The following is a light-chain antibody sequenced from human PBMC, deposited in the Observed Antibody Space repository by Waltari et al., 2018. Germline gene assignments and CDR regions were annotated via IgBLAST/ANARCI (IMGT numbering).Light chain of an antibody. J-gene: IGLJ2*01. V-gene: IGLV3-21*02. CDR2: DDT. CDR1: NNERKN. Sequence: YVLTQPPSVSAAPGQTARITCGGMNNERKNVHWHQQRPGQAPVLVVNDDTERPSGSPARVSGSNSGNTATLTITGVEAEDEADYCCQVWDSSSDDPLFGGGTRLTVL. CDR3: QVWDSSSDDPL.